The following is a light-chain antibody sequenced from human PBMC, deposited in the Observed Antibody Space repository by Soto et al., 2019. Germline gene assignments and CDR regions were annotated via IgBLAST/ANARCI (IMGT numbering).Light chain of an antibody. J-gene: IGLJ2*01. Sequence: QSVLTQPPSASGTPGQRVTISCSGRSSNIGSNTVDWYQQLPGTAPKLLIYSSNQRPSGVPDRFSGSKSGTSASLAISGLQSEDEGDYYCAAWDDSLNGYVVFGGGTKLTVL. V-gene: IGLV1-44*01. CDR1: SSNIGSNT. CDR2: SSN. CDR3: AAWDDSLNGYVV.